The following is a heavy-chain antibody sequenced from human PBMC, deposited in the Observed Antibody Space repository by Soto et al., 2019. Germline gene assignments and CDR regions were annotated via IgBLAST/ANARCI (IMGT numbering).Heavy chain of an antibody. J-gene: IGHJ3*02. V-gene: IGHV1-2*04. CDR2: INPNSGGT. D-gene: IGHD6-19*01. CDR1: GYTFTGYY. Sequence: ASVKVSCKASGYTFTGYYMHWVRQAPGQWLEWIGWINPNSGGTNYAQKFQGWVTMTRDTSIITAYMELSRLRSDDTAVYYCARDMETVAGTPNAFDIWGQGTMVTVSS. CDR3: ARDMETVAGTPNAFDI.